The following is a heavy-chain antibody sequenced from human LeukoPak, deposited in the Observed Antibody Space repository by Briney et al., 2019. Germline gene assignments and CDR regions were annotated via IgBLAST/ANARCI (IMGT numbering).Heavy chain of an antibody. V-gene: IGHV1-2*02. Sequence: PGASVKVSCNASGYTFTGYYMHWVRQAPGQGLGWMGWINPNSGGTNYAQKFQGRVTMTRDTSISTAYMELSRLRSDDTAVYYCARGNPATDAFDIWGQGTMVTVSS. CDR1: GYTFTGYY. J-gene: IGHJ3*02. CDR3: ARGNPATDAFDI. D-gene: IGHD5-24*01. CDR2: INPNSGGT.